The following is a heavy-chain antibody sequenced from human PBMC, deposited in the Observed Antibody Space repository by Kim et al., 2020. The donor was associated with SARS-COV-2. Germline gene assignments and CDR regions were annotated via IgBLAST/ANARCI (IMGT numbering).Heavy chain of an antibody. J-gene: IGHJ6*02. D-gene: IGHD1-26*01. CDR3: GRGGGATLFYYYYGMDV. CDR2: ITHSGST. V-gene: IGHV4-34*01. CDR1: GGSFSGYY. Sequence: SETLSLTCAVYGGSFSGYYWSWIRQPPGKGLEWIGEITHSGSTNYNPSLKSRVTISVDTSKNQFSLKLNSVTAADTAVYYCGRGGGATLFYYYYGMDVGGQGTTVTVSS.